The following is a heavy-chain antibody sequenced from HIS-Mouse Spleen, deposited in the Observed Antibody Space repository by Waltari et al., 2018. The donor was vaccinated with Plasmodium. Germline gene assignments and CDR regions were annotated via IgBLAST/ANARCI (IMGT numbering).Heavy chain of an antibody. Sequence: QLQLQESGPGLVKPSETLSLPCTVSGGSISSSSYYWGWLRKTPGQGLEWIGSIYYSGSTYYNPSLKSRVTISVDTSKNQFSLKLSSVTAADTAVYYCARHGGYSSSWYAFDIWGQGTMVTVSS. CDR1: GGSISSSSYY. CDR3: ARHGGYSSSWYAFDI. J-gene: IGHJ3*02. D-gene: IGHD6-13*01. CDR2: IYYSGST. V-gene: IGHV4-39*07.